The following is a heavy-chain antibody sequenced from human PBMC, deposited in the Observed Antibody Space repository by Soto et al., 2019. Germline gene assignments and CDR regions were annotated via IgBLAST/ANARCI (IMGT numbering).Heavy chain of an antibody. D-gene: IGHD5-12*01. V-gene: IGHV3-23*01. CDR3: AKELYSGYEGTFFDY. CDR2: ISGSGGST. CDR1: GFTFSSHA. Sequence: GGSLRLSCAASGFTFSSHAMSWVRQAPGKGLEWVSTISGSGGSTYYADSVKGRFTISRDNSKNTLYLQMNSLRAEDTAVYYCAKELYSGYEGTFFDYWGQGTLVTVSS. J-gene: IGHJ4*02.